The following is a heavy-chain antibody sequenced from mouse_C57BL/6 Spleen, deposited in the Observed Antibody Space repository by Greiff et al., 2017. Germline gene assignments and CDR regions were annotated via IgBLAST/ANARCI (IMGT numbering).Heavy chain of an antibody. Sequence: EVKLMESGPELVKPGASVKMSCKASGYTFTDYNMHWVKQSHGKSLEWIGYINPNNGGTSYNQKFKGKATLTVNKSSSTAYMELRSLTSEDSAVYYCARRAAQATYAMDYWGQGTSVTVSS. CDR3: ARRAAQATYAMDY. D-gene: IGHD3-2*02. CDR1: GYTFTDYN. V-gene: IGHV1-22*01. J-gene: IGHJ4*01. CDR2: INPNNGGT.